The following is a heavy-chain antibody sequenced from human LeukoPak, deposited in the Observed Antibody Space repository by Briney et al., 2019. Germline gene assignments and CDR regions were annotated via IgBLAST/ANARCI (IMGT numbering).Heavy chain of an antibody. Sequence: SETLSLTCTVSGGSINSYYWSWIRQPAGKGLEWIGRIYSSGSTNYNPSLKSRVSMSVDTSKNQFSLKLSSVTAADTAVYYCARALGIAAATFDYWGQGTLVTVSS. D-gene: IGHD6-13*01. CDR1: GGSINSYY. CDR2: IYSSGST. CDR3: ARALGIAAATFDY. J-gene: IGHJ4*02. V-gene: IGHV4-4*07.